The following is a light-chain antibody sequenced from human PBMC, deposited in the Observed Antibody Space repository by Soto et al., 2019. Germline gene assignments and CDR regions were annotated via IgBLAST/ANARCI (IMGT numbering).Light chain of an antibody. CDR2: AAS. CDR1: QTIGNY. Sequence: DIKMTQAPSSLPASVGDRVTITCRASQTIGNYLNWYQQRPGKATNLLISAASTLQSGVPSRLSGSGSGKDFTLTISRLETDDVAVYYCQQYDTSPHMYTFGQGTKVDIK. V-gene: IGKV1-39*01. J-gene: IGKJ2*01. CDR3: QQYDTSPHMYT.